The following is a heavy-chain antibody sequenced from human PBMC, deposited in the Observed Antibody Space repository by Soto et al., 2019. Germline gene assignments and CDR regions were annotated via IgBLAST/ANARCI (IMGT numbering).Heavy chain of an antibody. V-gene: IGHV3-23*01. CDR1: GFTFSSYA. CDR3: VKGTLLWFGESSYYFDS. D-gene: IGHD3-10*01. J-gene: IGHJ4*02. CDR2: SSRGGGNT. Sequence: EVQLLESGGGLVQPGGSLRLSCAASGFTFSSYAMSWVRQAPGKGLEWVSASSRGGGNTYYADSVKGRFTISRDNSKNTLYLQMNSLRAEDTAVYYCVKGTLLWFGESSYYFDSWGQGTLVTVSS.